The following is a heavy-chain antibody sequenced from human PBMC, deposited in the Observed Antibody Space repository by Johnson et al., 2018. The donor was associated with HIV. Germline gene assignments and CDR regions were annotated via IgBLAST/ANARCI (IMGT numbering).Heavy chain of an antibody. CDR1: AFTSSSYA. Sequence: QVQLVESGGGVVQPGRSLRLSCAASAFTSSSYALHWVRQAPGKGLEWGAVISYDGSNKYYANSVKGRFTISRDNSKNTLYMQMNSLRAEDTAVYYCARVAPAHDAFDIWGQGTMVTVSS. CDR2: ISYDGSNK. J-gene: IGHJ3*02. V-gene: IGHV3-30*04. CDR3: ARVAPAHDAFDI. D-gene: IGHD2-2*01.